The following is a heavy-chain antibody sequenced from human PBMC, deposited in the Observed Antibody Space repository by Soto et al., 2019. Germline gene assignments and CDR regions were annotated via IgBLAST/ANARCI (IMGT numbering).Heavy chain of an antibody. CDR2: LYDIDGS. CDR3: ATWHEREHAYDV. J-gene: IGHJ3*01. V-gene: IGHV3-53*01. D-gene: IGHD1-1*01. CDR1: GFTISGKKY. Sequence: DVQLVESGGGLIQPGESLRLSCAAFGFTISGKKYVAWVRQAPGKRLEWVAALYDIDGSFYADSVKCRFTTSSDSSKTTVYLQMNDLRPDDTAVYYCATWHEREHAYDVWGLGTTVTVSS.